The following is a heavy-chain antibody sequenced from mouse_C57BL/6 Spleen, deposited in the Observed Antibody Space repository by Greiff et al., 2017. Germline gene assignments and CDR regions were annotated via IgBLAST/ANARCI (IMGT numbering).Heavy chain of an antibody. CDR3: ARWDYGRGY. CDR1: GYTFTSYW. J-gene: IGHJ2*01. D-gene: IGHD1-1*01. V-gene: IGHV1-50*01. CDR2: IDPSDSYT. Sequence: QVQLQQPGAELVKPGASVKLSCKASGYTFTSYWMPWVKQRPGQGLEWIGEIDPSDSYTNYNQKFKGKATLTVDTSSSTAYMQLSSLTSEDSAVYYCARWDYGRGYWGQGTTLTVSS.